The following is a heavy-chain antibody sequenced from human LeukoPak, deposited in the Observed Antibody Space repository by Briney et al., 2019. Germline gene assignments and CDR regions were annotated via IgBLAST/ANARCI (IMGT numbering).Heavy chain of an antibody. J-gene: IGHJ3*02. CDR3: ARESYCSGGSCYSGRAFDI. Sequence: GSLRLSCAASGFTFSSYWMHWVRQAPGKGLVWVSRINSDGSSTSYADSVKGRFTISRDNAKNTLYLQMNSLRAEDTAVYYCARESYCSGGSCYSGRAFDIWGQGTMVTVSS. V-gene: IGHV3-74*01. D-gene: IGHD2-15*01. CDR2: INSDGSST. CDR1: GFTFSSYW.